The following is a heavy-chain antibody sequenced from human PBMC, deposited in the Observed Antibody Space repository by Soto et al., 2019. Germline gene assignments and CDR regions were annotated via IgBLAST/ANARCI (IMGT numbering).Heavy chain of an antibody. Sequence: GTLRPSCRASGLSFTSYATRWVPPASTQGLEWVSSLSTGGGRTYYAESVKGRFRISREHSETAVYLEMDNLRAEDTGIYYCAKEFYYDASGQYSDRYFDSWVQGA. J-gene: IGHJ4*02. CDR2: LSTGGGRT. CDR1: GLSFTSYA. CDR3: AKEFYYDASGQYSDRYFDS. D-gene: IGHD3-22*01. V-gene: IGHV3-23*03.